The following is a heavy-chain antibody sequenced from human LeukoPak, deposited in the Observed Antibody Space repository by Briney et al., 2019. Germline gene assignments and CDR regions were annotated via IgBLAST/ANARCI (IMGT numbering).Heavy chain of an antibody. CDR1: GGSFSGYY. V-gene: IGHV4-34*01. Sequence: SETLSLTCAVYGGSFSGYYWSWIRQLPGKGLEWIGEINHSGSTNYNPSLKSRVTISVDTSKNQFSLKLSSVTAADTAVYYCARRLPPSVNSGQTHRSPTRYFDYWGQGTLVTVSS. CDR2: INHSGST. CDR3: ARRLPPSVNSGQTHRSPTRYFDY. D-gene: IGHD4-23*01. J-gene: IGHJ4*02.